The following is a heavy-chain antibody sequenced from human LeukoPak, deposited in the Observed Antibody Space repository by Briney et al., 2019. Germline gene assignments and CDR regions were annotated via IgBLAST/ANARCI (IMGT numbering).Heavy chain of an antibody. CDR1: GFTFSDYY. J-gene: IGHJ3*02. V-gene: IGHV3-11*01. Sequence: PGGSLRLSCAASGFTFSDYYMSWIRQAPETGVEWLSYTSPSGGTIYYTDSVKGRFTMSRDNAQNALYLEMNSLRAEDTAVYYCAREKKTEWTTGAFDMWGQGTMVIVSS. D-gene: IGHD3-3*01. CDR2: TSPSGGTI. CDR3: AREKKTEWTTGAFDM.